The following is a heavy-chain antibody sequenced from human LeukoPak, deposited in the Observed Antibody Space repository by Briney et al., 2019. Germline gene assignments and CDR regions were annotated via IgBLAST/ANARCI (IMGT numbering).Heavy chain of an antibody. J-gene: IGHJ5*02. CDR2: IRYDGNNK. V-gene: IGHV3-30*02. D-gene: IGHD4-23*01. Sequence: PGGSMSLSCAASGFTFSTYAMHWVCQAPGKGLEWVAFIRYDGNNKNYADSVKGRFTISRDNSKDTLYLQMNSLRAEDTAVYYCAKGDDYGANTRLPKYNWFDPWGQGTLVTVSS. CDR1: GFTFSTYA. CDR3: AKGDDYGANTRLPKYNWFDP.